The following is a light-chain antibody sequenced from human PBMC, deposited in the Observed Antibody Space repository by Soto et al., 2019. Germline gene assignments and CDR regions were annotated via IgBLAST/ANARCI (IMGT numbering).Light chain of an antibody. CDR1: SSDVGGYNY. CDR2: EVS. CDR3: SSYTSSSASV. J-gene: IGLJ1*01. Sequence: QSALTQPASVSGSPGQWVTISCNGTSSDVGGYNYVSWYQQHPGKAPKLMIYEVSNRPSGVSNRFSCSKSGNTASLTISGLQAEDEADYYCSSYTSSSASVFGTGTKLTVL. V-gene: IGLV2-14*01.